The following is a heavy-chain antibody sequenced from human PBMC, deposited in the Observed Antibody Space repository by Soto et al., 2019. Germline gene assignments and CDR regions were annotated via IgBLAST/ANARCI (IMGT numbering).Heavy chain of an antibody. CDR3: ASLWFGELSDYGMDV. D-gene: IGHD3-10*01. Sequence: GASVKVSCKASGYTFTSYGISWVRQAHGQGLEWMGIINPSGGSTSYAQKFQGRVTMTRDTSTSTVYMELSSLRSEDTAVYYCASLWFGELSDYGMDVWGQGTTVTVSS. CDR2: INPSGGST. V-gene: IGHV1-46*01. J-gene: IGHJ6*02. CDR1: GYTFTSYG.